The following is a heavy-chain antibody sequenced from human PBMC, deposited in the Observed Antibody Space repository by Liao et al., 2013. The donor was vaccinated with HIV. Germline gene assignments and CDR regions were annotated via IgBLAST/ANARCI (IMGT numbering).Heavy chain of an antibody. CDR1: GGSLSSGGYY. Sequence: QVQLQESGPGLVKPSQTLSLTCTVSGGSLSSGGYYWSWIRQPAGKGLEWIGRIYSSGSTNYNPSLKSRVTISLDTSKHQFSLRLSSVTATDTAVYYCARDVVNWFDPWGQGTRGHR. J-gene: IGHJ5*02. CDR2: IYSSGST. D-gene: IGHD2-15*01. CDR3: ARDVVNWFDP. V-gene: IGHV4-61*02.